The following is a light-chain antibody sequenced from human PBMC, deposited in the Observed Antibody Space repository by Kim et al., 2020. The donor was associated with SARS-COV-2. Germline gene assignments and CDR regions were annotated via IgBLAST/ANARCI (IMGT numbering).Light chain of an antibody. Sequence: EIVLTQSPATLSLSPGERATLSCRASQSVSSYLAWYQQKPGQAPRLVIHDASTRATGIPARFSGSGSGTDFSLTISSLEPEDFAVYYCQQRINWPPTFGGGTKWIS. CDR3: QQRINWPPT. J-gene: IGKJ4*01. CDR1: QSVSSY. CDR2: DAS. V-gene: IGKV3-11*01.